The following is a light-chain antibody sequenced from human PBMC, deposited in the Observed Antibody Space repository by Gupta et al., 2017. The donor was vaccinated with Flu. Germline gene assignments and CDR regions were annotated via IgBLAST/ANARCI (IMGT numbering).Light chain of an antibody. Sequence: QSALTQPASVSGSPGQSITISCTGTSSDVGAYNYVSWYQQHPGKAPKLIIYEVTDRPSGVSYRFSGSKSGNTASLTISGLQAEDEADYYCSSYTSSVLWVFGGGTKVTVL. V-gene: IGLV2-14*03. CDR3: SSYTSSVLWV. CDR2: EVT. J-gene: IGLJ3*02. CDR1: SSDVGAYNY.